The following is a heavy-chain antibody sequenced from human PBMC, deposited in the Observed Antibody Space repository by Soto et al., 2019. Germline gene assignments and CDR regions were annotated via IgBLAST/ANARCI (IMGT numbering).Heavy chain of an antibody. J-gene: IGHJ4*02. CDR2: IYSGGST. V-gene: IGHV3-66*01. Sequence: GESLKISCAASGFTVSSNYMSWVRQAPGKGLEWVSVIYSGGSTYYADSVKGRFTISRDNSKNTLYLQMNSLRAEDTAVYYCARAIDGSLDYWGQGTLVTVSS. CDR3: ARAIDGSLDY. CDR1: GFTVSSNY. D-gene: IGHD1-26*01.